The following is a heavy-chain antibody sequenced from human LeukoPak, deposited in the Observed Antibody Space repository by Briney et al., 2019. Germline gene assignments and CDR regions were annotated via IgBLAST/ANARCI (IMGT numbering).Heavy chain of an antibody. CDR3: ARERDTSGLHFDY. CDR2: ISSSSSYI. Sequence: GGSLRLSCAASGFSFSDCSMNWVRQAPGKGLEWVSSISSSSSYIYYADSVKGRFTISRDNAKNSLYLQMNSLRAEDTAVYYCARERDTSGLHFDYWGQGTLVTVSS. J-gene: IGHJ4*02. D-gene: IGHD1-26*01. CDR1: GFSFSDCS. V-gene: IGHV3-21*01.